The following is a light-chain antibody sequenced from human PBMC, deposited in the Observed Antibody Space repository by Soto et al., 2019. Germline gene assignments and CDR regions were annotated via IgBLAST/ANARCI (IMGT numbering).Light chain of an antibody. V-gene: IGKV3-20*01. J-gene: IGKJ2*01. CDR1: QSVSSRN. Sequence: EIVLTQSPGTVSLSPGERATLSCRASQSVSSRNLAWYRQKPGQAPSLLIFGASNRATGIPDRFSGSGSGTDFTPTISRLEPEDCAVYYCLRYGVSPPAYNFGQGNKLEIK. CDR3: LRYGVSPPAYN. CDR2: GAS.